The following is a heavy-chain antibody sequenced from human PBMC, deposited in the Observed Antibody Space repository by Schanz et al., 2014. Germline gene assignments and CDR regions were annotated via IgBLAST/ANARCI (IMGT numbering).Heavy chain of an antibody. Sequence: EVQLVESGGGLVQPGGSLRLSCVASGFTLSSYNMNWVRQAPGKGLEWISNIGSSSSFIYYADSVKGRFTISRDNAKNSVYLQMNSLRDEDTAVYYCARDAGYCRQTTCYSYYFDYGGQGTLVTVPS. J-gene: IGHJ4*02. CDR1: GFTLSSYN. CDR2: IGSSSSFI. CDR3: ARDAGYCRQTTCYSYYFDY. V-gene: IGHV3-48*02. D-gene: IGHD2-2*01.